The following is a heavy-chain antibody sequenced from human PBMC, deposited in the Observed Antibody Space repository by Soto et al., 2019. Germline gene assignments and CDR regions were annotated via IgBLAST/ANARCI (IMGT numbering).Heavy chain of an antibody. CDR2: IIPIFGTA. V-gene: IGHV1-69*06. CDR1: GGTFSSYA. CDR3: AREDIVVVPAATLDYYYGMDV. Sequence: ASVKVSCKASGGTFSSYAISWVRQAPGQGLEWMGGIIPIFGTANYAQKFQGRVTITADKSTSTAYMELSSLRSEDTAVYYCAREDIVVVPAATLDYYYGMDVWGQGTTVTVSS. D-gene: IGHD2-2*01. J-gene: IGHJ6*02.